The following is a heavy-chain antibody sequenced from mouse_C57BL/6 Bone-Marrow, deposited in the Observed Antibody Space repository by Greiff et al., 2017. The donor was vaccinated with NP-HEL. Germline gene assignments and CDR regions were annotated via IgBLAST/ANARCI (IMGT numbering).Heavy chain of an antibody. CDR3: AGDRYRYDGYYRYYAMDY. CDR2: ITHSGET. V-gene: IGHV12-3*01. Sequence: VKLVESGPGLVKPSQSLFLTCSITGFPITSGYYWIWIRQSPGKPLEWMGYITHSGETFYNPSLQSPISITRETSKNQFFLQLNSVTTEDTAMYYCAGDRYRYDGYYRYYAMDYWGQGTSVTVSS. CDR1: GFPITSGYY. J-gene: IGHJ4*01. D-gene: IGHD2-3*01.